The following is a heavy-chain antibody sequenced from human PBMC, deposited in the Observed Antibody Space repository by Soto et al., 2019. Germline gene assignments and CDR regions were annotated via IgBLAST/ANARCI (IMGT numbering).Heavy chain of an antibody. Sequence: GESLKISCKGSGYSFTSYWISWVRQMPGKGLEWMGRIDPSDSYTNYSPSFQGHVTISADKSISTAYLQWSSLKASDTAMYYCARDSLWFGDHYYYYYGMDAWGQGTTVTAP. D-gene: IGHD3-10*01. V-gene: IGHV5-10-1*01. CDR3: ARDSLWFGDHYYYYYGMDA. CDR1: GYSFTSYW. J-gene: IGHJ6*02. CDR2: IDPSDSYT.